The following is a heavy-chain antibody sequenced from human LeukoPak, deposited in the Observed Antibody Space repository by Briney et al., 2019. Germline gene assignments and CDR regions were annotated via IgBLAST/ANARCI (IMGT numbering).Heavy chain of an antibody. D-gene: IGHD3-22*01. V-gene: IGHV1-69*06. CDR1: GYTFTGYY. CDR2: IIPIFGTA. Sequence: ASVKVSCKASGYTFTGYYMHWVRQAPGQGLEWMGGIIPIFGTANYAQKFQGRVTITADKSTSTAYMELSSLRSEDTAVYYCASGSSGYYYERTDYWGQGTLVTVSS. J-gene: IGHJ4*02. CDR3: ASGSSGYYYERTDY.